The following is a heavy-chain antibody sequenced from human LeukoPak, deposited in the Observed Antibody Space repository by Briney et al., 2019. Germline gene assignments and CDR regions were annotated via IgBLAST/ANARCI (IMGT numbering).Heavy chain of an antibody. J-gene: IGHJ3*02. CDR2: IYLADSDA. CDR1: GYSYNSYW. V-gene: IGHV5-51*01. D-gene: IGHD2-15*01. Sequence: GESLKISCKGSGYSYNSYWIGWVRQLPGKGLEWMGIIYLADSDARYSPSFQGQVSFSADRSINTAYLQWSSLRASDTAMYYCARPKTETGYDAFDIWGQGTMVTVSS. CDR3: ARPKTETGYDAFDI.